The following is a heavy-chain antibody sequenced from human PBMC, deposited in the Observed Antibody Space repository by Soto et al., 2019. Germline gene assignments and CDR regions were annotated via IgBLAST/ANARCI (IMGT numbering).Heavy chain of an antibody. V-gene: IGHV5-51*01. J-gene: IGHJ4*02. Sequence: GESLKISCQSSGYTFSNFWIGWVRQLPGKGLEWMGIIYPGDHETRYSPSFHGKVTISADRSINTAYLQWNSLEASDTAFYFCARSPRSSPYFDYWGQGALVTASS. D-gene: IGHD6-13*01. CDR2: IYPGDHET. CDR1: GYTFSNFW. CDR3: ARSPRSSPYFDY.